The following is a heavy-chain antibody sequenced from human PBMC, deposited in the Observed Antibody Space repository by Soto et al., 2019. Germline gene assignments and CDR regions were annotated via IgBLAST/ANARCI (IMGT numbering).Heavy chain of an antibody. CDR2: TYYRSRWSF. CDR3: AGVTWLRGMDV. J-gene: IGHJ6*02. CDR1: GDSVSSNSGA. V-gene: IGHV6-1*01. Sequence: QVQLQQSGPRLVKRSQTLSLTCAISGDSVSSNSGAWNWIRQYPSRGLEWLGRTYYRSRWSFDYALSVKSRLTIDPDTSKNQFSLHLDSLPPEDTAVYYCAGVTWLRGMDVWGQGT. D-gene: IGHD3-10*01.